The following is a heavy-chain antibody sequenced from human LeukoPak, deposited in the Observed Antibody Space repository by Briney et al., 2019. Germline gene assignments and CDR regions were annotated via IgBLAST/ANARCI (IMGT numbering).Heavy chain of an antibody. V-gene: IGHV3-23*01. CDR1: GFTFHSYA. CDR2: ISGNGAST. CDR3: AKGRGITLMSDY. Sequence: GGSLRLSCAASGFTFHSYAMIWVRQAPGKGLEWVSGISGNGASTYDADSVKGRLTISRDNSKNTLYLQMNSLRAEDTAVYYCAKGRGITLMSDYWGQGTLVTVSS. J-gene: IGHJ4*02. D-gene: IGHD3-22*01.